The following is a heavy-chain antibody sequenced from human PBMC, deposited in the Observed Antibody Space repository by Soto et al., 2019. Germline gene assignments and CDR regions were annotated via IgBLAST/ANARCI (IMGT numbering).Heavy chain of an antibody. V-gene: IGHV3-66*01. CDR2: MYSGGST. Sequence: EVQLVESGGGLVQPGGSLRLSCAASGLTVSSNYMSWVRQAPGKGLEWVSVMYSGGSTYYADSVKGRFIISRDNYKNTLYLQMDSLRGEDTAVYYCARDSSLHQPLFYGMDVWGQGTKVTVSS. J-gene: IGHJ6*02. CDR1: GLTVSSNY. D-gene: IGHD2-2*01. CDR3: ARDSSLHQPLFYGMDV.